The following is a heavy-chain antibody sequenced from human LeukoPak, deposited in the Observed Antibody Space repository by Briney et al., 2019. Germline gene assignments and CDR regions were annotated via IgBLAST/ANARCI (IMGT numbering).Heavy chain of an antibody. V-gene: IGHV4-59*01. J-gene: IGHJ6*03. Sequence: PSETLSLTCAVYIGSLSSYYWNWIRQPPGKGLEWIGYIYYSGSTNYNPSLKSRVTISLDTSKNQFSLKLSSVTAADTAVYYCARDGAHKNHYYSYYYMDVWGKGTTVTVSS. D-gene: IGHD3-16*01. CDR2: IYYSGST. CDR1: IGSLSSYY. CDR3: ARDGAHKNHYYSYYYMDV.